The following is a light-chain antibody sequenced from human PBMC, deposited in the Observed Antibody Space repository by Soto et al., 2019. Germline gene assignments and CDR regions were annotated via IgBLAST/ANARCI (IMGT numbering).Light chain of an antibody. V-gene: IGKV1-9*01. CDR1: RDINNF. J-gene: IGKJ1*01. CDR2: AS. Sequence: DIQLTQSPSSLSASVGDTVTITCRATRDINNFLAWYQERPGKAPKLRIYASTLHSGVPPRFLGSGTGTDFTLTISCLPPEDFETDYCQQFTSWTFVPGT. CDR3: QQFTSWT.